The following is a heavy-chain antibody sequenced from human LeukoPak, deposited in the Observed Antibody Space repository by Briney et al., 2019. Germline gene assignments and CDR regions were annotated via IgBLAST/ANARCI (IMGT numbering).Heavy chain of an antibody. Sequence: GGSLRLSCAASGFTFKNYGLHWVRQAPGKGLEWVAIISYDGSNEYYADAVKGRFTISRDNSKNTLYPQMRSLRAEDTAVYYCARDRGYFDSSGYYSGPFDYWGQGTLVTVSS. CDR1: GFTFKNYG. CDR2: ISYDGSNE. D-gene: IGHD3-22*01. CDR3: ARDRGYFDSSGYYSGPFDY. V-gene: IGHV3-30-3*01. J-gene: IGHJ4*02.